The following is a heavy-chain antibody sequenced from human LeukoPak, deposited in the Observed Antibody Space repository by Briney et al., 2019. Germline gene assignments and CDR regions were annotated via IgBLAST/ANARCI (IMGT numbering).Heavy chain of an antibody. J-gene: IGHJ4*02. CDR1: GCTFSNYW. V-gene: IGHV3-7*01. CDR2: INKDGSEI. CDR3: ARDKVTY. Sequence: GGSLRLSCAASGCTFSNYWMSWVRQAPGKGLEWVAHINKDGSEIYYVDSVKGRFTISRDNAKSSLSLQMNSLRVEDTAVYYCARDKVTYWGQGILVTVSS.